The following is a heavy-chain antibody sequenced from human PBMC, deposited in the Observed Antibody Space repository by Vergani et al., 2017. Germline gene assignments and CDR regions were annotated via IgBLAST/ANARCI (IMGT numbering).Heavy chain of an antibody. CDR1: GYIFKNYY. D-gene: IGHD2-15*01. CDR3: ARSIEYSTSGSCRPYYFDL. V-gene: IGHV1-46*02. J-gene: IGHJ4*02. CDR2: VNFVTGAA. Sequence: QVQLVQSGAAVKKPGASAKVSCTASGYIFKNYYMHWLRLAPGQGFQWMGVVNFVTGAATSPQKFEGRITMTRDTSTATFYMELSSLKYEDTAIYYCARSIEYSTSGSCRPYYFDLWGQGTLVTVSS.